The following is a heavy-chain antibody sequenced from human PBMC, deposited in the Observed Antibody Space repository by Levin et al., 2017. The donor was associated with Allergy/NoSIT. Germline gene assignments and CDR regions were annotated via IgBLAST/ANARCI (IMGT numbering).Heavy chain of an antibody. D-gene: IGHD6-19*01. CDR1: GDSVSTNSAA. Sequence: NTSETLSLTCAISGDSVSTNSAAWNWVRQSPSRGLEWLGRTYYRSKWYDEYALSMKGRIIINPDTSKNQFSLQLNSVTPEDTAVYYCARAQGFGSGWPSGYYFDYWGQGTLVTVSS. CDR2: TYYRSKWYD. V-gene: IGHV6-1*01. CDR3: ARAQGFGSGWPSGYYFDY. J-gene: IGHJ4*02.